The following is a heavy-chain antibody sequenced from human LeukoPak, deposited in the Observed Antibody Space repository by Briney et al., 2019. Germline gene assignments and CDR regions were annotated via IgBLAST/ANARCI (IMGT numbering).Heavy chain of an antibody. CDR3: ARETLRGGSGSYYYYYYYMDV. J-gene: IGHJ6*03. D-gene: IGHD3-10*01. CDR2: IYSGGST. CDR1: GFTVSSNY. V-gene: IGHV3-66*01. Sequence: PGGSLRLSCAASGFTVSSNYMSWVRQAPGKGLEWVSVIYSGGSTYYADSVKGRFTISRDNSKNTLYLQMNSLRAEDTAVYYCARETLRGGSGSYYYYYYYMDVWGKGTTVTISS.